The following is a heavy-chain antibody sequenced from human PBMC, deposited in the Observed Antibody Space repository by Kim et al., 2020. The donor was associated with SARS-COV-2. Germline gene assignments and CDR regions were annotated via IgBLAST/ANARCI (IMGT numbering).Heavy chain of an antibody. J-gene: IGHJ4*02. Sequence: GGSLRLSCAASGFIFSTYEMNWVRQAPGKGLEWVSHIRTSGSTEYNADSVKSRFTISRDNAKNSLYLQMNSLRVEDTAVYYCARSSDSPFDYWGQGTLVIVSS. CDR3: ARSSDSPFDY. CDR2: IRTSGSTE. CDR1: GFIFSTYE. V-gene: IGHV3-48*03. D-gene: IGHD2-21*02.